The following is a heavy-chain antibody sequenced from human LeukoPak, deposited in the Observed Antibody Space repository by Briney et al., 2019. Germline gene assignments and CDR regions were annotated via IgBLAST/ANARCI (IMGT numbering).Heavy chain of an antibody. J-gene: IGHJ6*02. D-gene: IGHD6-6*01. CDR2: ISYDGSNK. CDR3: AKGGIAARPGYGMDV. V-gene: IGHV3-30*18. Sequence: PWGSLRLSCAASGFTFSSYGMHWVRQAPGKGLEWVAVISYDGSNKYYADSVKGRFTISRDNSKNTLYLQMNGLRAEDTAVYYCAKGGIAARPGYGMDVWGQGTTVTVSS. CDR1: GFTFSSYG.